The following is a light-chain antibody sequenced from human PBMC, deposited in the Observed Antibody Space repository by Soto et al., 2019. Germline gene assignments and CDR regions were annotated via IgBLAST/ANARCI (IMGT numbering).Light chain of an antibody. CDR3: CSYAGGYTYV. CDR1: SSDVGGYNY. J-gene: IGLJ1*01. Sequence: QSVLTQPRSVSGSPGQSVTISCTGTSSDVGGYNYVSWYQQHPGKAPKLMIYDVSKRPSGVPDRFSGSKSGNTASLTISGLQAEDEADYNCCSYAGGYTYVFGTGTKLTVL. V-gene: IGLV2-11*01. CDR2: DVS.